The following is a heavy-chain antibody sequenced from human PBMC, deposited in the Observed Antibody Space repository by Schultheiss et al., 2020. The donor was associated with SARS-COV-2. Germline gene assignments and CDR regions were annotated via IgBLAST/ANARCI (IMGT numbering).Heavy chain of an antibody. CDR3: ARSRDLYSSSWFLYFDY. V-gene: IGHV3-30*07. D-gene: IGHD6-13*01. CDR1: RFTFRSYA. J-gene: IGHJ4*02. CDR2: ISYAGSNK. Sequence: GGSLRLSCSASRFTFRSYAMHWVRQAPGKGLEWVAVISYAGSNKYYADSVRGRFTISRDNSKNTLYLQMNSLRAEDTAVYYCARSRDLYSSSWFLYFDYWGQGTLVTVSS.